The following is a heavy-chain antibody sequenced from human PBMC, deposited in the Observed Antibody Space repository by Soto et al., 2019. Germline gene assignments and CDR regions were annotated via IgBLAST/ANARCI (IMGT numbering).Heavy chain of an antibody. CDR3: ARAGHDILTNKYGMDV. Sequence: QVQLVESGGGVVQPGRSLRLSCAASGFTFSNYGMHWVRQAPGKGLEWVAIIWFDGSNEYYADSVKGRFTISRANSKNTLYLQMNRLRAEDTGVYYCARAGHDILTNKYGMDVWGQGTTVTVSS. CDR2: IWFDGSNE. D-gene: IGHD3-9*01. V-gene: IGHV3-33*01. CDR1: GFTFSNYG. J-gene: IGHJ6*02.